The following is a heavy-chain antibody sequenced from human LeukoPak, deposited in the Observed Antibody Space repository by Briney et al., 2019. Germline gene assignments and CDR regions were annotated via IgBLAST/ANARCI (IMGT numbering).Heavy chain of an antibody. V-gene: IGHV3-21*01. CDR3: AGYASIDI. CDR2: ITSNTNYI. D-gene: IGHD1-1*01. CDR1: GFTFSSYS. J-gene: IGHJ3*02. Sequence: GGSLRLSCAASGFTFSSYSMNWVRQAPGTGLEWVSSITSNTNYIYYADSVKGRFTISRDNAKNSLYLQMNSLRAEDTAVYYCAGYASIDIWGQGTMVTVSS.